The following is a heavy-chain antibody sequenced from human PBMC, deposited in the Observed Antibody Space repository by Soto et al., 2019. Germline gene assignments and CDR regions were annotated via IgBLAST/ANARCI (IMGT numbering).Heavy chain of an antibody. CDR1: GYTLINYY. Sequence: GASVKVSCKASGYTLINYYIHWVRQAPGQRPEWMGTINARDGNTSYAQKFQGRVTMTRDTSTSTAYMELSSLRSEDTAVYYCASCPQNCITSSPCCLFFDYWGQGTLVTVS. J-gene: IGHJ4*02. CDR3: ASCPQNCITSSPCCLFFDY. CDR2: INARDGNT. V-gene: IGHV1-46*01. D-gene: IGHD3-10*01.